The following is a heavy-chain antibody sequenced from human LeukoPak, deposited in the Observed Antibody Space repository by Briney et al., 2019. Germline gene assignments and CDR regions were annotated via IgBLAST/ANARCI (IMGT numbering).Heavy chain of an antibody. Sequence: ASVKVSCKASGYTFTRYGISWVRQAPGQGLEWMGWISAYNGNTNYAQKLQGRVTMTTDTSTSTAYMELRSLRSDDTAVYYCARDKAEPPTCWWPPLHYYYGMDVCGQGSTVTVSS. CDR2: ISAYNGNT. CDR1: GYTFTRYG. D-gene: IGHD2-8*02. J-gene: IGHJ6*02. V-gene: IGHV1-18*01. CDR3: ARDKAEPPTCWWPPLHYYYGMDV.